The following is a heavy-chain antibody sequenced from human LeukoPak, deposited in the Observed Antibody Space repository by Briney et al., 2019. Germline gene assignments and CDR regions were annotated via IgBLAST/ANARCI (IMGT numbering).Heavy chain of an antibody. J-gene: IGHJ4*02. Sequence: GGSLRLSCAASGFTFISYCMSWVRQAPGKGLEWVANIKQDGSEKYYVDSVKGRFTISRDNAKNSLYLQMNSLRAEDTAVYYCARWGSGWDPSKYWGQGTLVTVSS. CDR3: ARWGSGWDPSKY. V-gene: IGHV3-7*01. CDR2: IKQDGSEK. D-gene: IGHD6-19*01. CDR1: GFTFISYC.